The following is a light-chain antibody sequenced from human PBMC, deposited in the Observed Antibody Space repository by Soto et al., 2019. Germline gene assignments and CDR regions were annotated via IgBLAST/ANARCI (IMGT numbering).Light chain of an antibody. CDR1: SSDIGAYNY. V-gene: IGLV2-14*01. CDR2: EVT. CDR3: TSYASSDSYV. J-gene: IGLJ1*01. Sequence: QSALTQPASVSGSPGQSITISCTGSSSDIGAYNYVSWYQQHPGKVPKAVIYEVTNRPSGVSNRFSGSKSGSTASLTISGLQDESEADYYCTSYASSDSYVFGTGTKLTVL.